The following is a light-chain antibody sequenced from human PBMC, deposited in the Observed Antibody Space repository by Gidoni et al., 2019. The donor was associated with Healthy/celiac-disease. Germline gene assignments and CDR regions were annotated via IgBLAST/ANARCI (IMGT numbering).Light chain of an antibody. CDR3: QQYGSSPMCS. CDR1: QSVSSSY. CDR2: GAS. V-gene: IGKV3-20*01. Sequence: EIVLTQSPGTLSLSPGERATLSCRASQSVSSSYLAWYQQKPGQAPRLLIYGASSRATGIRDRFSGSGSGTDFTLTISRLEPEDFAVYYCQQYGSSPMCSFGQGTKLEIK. J-gene: IGKJ2*04.